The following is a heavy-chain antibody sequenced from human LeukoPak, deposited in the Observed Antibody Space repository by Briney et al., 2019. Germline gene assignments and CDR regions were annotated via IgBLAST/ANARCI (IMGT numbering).Heavy chain of an antibody. J-gene: IGHJ5*02. CDR3: ARGYSSGWYPRWFDP. CDR1: GGSFSGYY. CDR2: INHSGST. V-gene: IGHV4-34*01. Sequence: SETLSLTCAVYGGSFSGYYRSRIRQPPGKGLEWIGEINHSGSTNYNPSLKSRVTISVDTSKNQFSLKLSSVTAADTAVYYCARGYSSGWYPRWFDPWGQGTLVTVSS. D-gene: IGHD6-19*01.